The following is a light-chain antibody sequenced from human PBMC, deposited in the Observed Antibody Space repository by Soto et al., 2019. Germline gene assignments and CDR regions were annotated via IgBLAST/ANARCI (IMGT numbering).Light chain of an antibody. CDR1: SSDVGVYNY. CDR3: SSYTNYSTVV. V-gene: IGLV2-14*03. CDR2: NVN. J-gene: IGLJ2*01. Sequence: QSALTQVASVSGSPGQSITISCTGTSSDVGVYNYVSWYLQHPGKAPKLMIYNVNYRPSGVSNRFSGSKSGNTASLNISGLQAEDGGTYYCSSYTNYSTVVFGGGTKLTVL.